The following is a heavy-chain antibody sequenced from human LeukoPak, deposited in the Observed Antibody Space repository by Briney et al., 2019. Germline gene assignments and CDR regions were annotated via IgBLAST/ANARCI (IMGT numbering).Heavy chain of an antibody. CDR1: GGTFSSYA. CDR3: ARWKITMPSFDP. J-gene: IGHJ5*02. CDR2: IIPIFGTA. Sequence: TVKVSCKASGGTFSSYAISWVRQAPGQGLEWMGGIIPIFGTANYAQKFQGRVTITADESTSTAYMELSSLRSEDTAVYYCARWKITMPSFDPWGQGTLVTVSS. V-gene: IGHV1-69*13. D-gene: IGHD2-2*01.